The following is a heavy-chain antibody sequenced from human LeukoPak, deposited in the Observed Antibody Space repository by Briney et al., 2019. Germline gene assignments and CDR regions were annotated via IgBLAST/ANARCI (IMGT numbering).Heavy chain of an antibody. V-gene: IGHV3-23*01. CDR1: GFTFGSYG. CDR3: AIMHGYYDGSGYWVQ. J-gene: IGHJ1*01. Sequence: AGGSLRLSCAASGFTFGSYGMSWVRQAPGKGLEWVSFITPNADRTSYADSVEGLFTISRDNPRNTLYMQMNSLRDEDTALYYCAIMHGYYDGSGYWVQWGQGTLVTASS. D-gene: IGHD3-22*01. CDR2: ITPNADRT.